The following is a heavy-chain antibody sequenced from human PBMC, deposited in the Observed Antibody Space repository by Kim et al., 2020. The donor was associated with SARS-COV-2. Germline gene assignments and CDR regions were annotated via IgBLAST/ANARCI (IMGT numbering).Heavy chain of an antibody. CDR1: GFMFDNHV. J-gene: IGHJ5*02. V-gene: IGHV3-49*03. D-gene: IGHD2-15*01. CDR3: IAIFRWELRP. CDR2: IRSRADGATT. Sequence: GGSLRLSCKASGFMFDNHVINWFRQAPGKGLEWLGFIRSRADGATTEYVASVKDRFTISRDDSKNVAFLQMNNLKSEDTAVYYCIAIFRWELRPGGQGTLVTVSA.